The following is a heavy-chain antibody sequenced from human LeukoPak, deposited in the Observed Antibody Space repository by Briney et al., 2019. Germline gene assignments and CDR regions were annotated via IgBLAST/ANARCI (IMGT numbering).Heavy chain of an antibody. D-gene: IGHD3-10*01. CDR2: ISGSGGST. CDR3: AKPTPRGPYYFDY. Sequence: GGSLRLSCAASGFTFSRYAMSWVRQAPGKGLEWVSAISGSGGSTYYADSVKGRFTISRDNSKNTLYLQMDSLRAEDTAVYYCAKPTPRGPYYFDYWGQGTLVTVSS. CDR1: GFTFSRYA. J-gene: IGHJ4*02. V-gene: IGHV3-23*01.